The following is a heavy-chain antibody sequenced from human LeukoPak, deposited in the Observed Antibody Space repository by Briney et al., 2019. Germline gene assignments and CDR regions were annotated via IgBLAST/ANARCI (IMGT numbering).Heavy chain of an antibody. CDR2: ISSNTTTK. Sequence: PGGSLRLSCAASGFTFSSYSMSWVRQAPGKGLDWVSYISSNTTTKYYADSVKGRFTISRDNSKNTLYLQMNSLRAEDTAVYYCARPPMPGDYGIRFDYWGQGTLVTVSS. CDR1: GFTFSSYS. V-gene: IGHV3-48*01. CDR3: ARPPMPGDYGIRFDY. J-gene: IGHJ4*02. D-gene: IGHD4-17*01.